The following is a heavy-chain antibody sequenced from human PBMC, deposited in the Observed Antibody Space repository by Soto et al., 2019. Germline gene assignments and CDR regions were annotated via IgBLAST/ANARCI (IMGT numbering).Heavy chain of an antibody. D-gene: IGHD2-2*01. Sequence: GGSLRLSCAASGFTFSDYYMTWIRQAPGKGLEWVSYISSSSSYTNYADSVKGRFTISRDNAKNSLYLQMNSLRAEDTALYYCARVVPGASWFDPWGQGTLVTVSS. CDR1: GFTFSDYY. CDR3: ARVVPGASWFDP. CDR2: ISSSSSYT. J-gene: IGHJ5*02. V-gene: IGHV3-11*06.